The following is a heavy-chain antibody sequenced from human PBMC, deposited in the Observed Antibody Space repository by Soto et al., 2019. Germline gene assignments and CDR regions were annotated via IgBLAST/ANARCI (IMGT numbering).Heavy chain of an antibody. CDR1: GFTLSISS. V-gene: IGHV1-58*01. CDR3: ASSFTVPAAIGY. J-gene: IGHJ4*02. CDR2: IDVGSGNA. D-gene: IGHD2-2*02. Sequence: GGSMEVSWKTSGFTLSISSVAWVRQARGHSLQWIGWIDVGSGNANYAQMDQERVTISRDMSTSTAYMELTSLRPEDTAVYYCASSFTVPAAIGYWGQGTLVTVSS.